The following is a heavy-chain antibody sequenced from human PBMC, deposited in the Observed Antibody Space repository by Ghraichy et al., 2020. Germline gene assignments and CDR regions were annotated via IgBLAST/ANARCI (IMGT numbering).Heavy chain of an antibody. CDR2: IVSSSSSYI. CDR3: ARDGIPHGDFHYFDY. V-gene: IGHV3-21*01. J-gene: IGHJ4*02. Sequence: GGSLRLSCAASGFTFSSYSMNWVRQAPGKGLEWVSSIVSSSSSYIYYADSVKGRFTISRDHAKNSLFLQMNSLRVEDTAVYYCARDGIPHGDFHYFDYWGQGTQVTVSS. D-gene: IGHD4-17*01. CDR1: GFTFSSYS.